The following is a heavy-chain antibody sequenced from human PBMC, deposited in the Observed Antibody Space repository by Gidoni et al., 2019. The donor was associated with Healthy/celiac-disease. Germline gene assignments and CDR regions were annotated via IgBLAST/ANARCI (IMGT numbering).Heavy chain of an antibody. CDR2: ISGSGGST. Sequence: EVQLLESGGGLVQPGGSLRLSCAASGFTFSSYAMSWVRQAPGKGLAWVSAISGSGGSTYYADSVKGRFTISRDNSKNTLYLQMNSLRAEDTAVYYCAKDRDIWFGELSDYFDYWGQGTLVTVSS. CDR3: AKDRDIWFGELSDYFDY. J-gene: IGHJ4*02. CDR1: GFTFSSYA. V-gene: IGHV3-23*01. D-gene: IGHD3-10*01.